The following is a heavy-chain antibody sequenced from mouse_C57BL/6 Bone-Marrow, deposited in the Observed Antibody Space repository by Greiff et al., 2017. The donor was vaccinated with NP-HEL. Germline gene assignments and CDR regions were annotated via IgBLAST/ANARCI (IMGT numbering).Heavy chain of an antibody. Sequence: QVQLQQPGAELVMPGASVKLSCKASGYTFTSYWMHWVKQRPGQGLEWIGEIDPSDSYTNYNQKFQGKSTLTVDKSSSTAYMQLSSLTSEDSAVYYCARPLYCDYTWFAYWGQGTLVTVSA. CDR2: IDPSDSYT. CDR1: GYTFTSYW. CDR3: ARPLYCDYTWFAY. D-gene: IGHD2-4*01. J-gene: IGHJ3*01. V-gene: IGHV1-69*01.